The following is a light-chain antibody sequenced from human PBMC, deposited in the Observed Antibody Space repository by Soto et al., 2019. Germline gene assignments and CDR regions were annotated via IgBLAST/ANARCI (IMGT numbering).Light chain of an antibody. CDR3: QQYSSSPWT. J-gene: IGKJ1*01. Sequence: EIVLTQSPVTLSLSPGERATLSCRASQSVSSSYLAWYQQKPGQAPRLLIYGASSRATGIPDRFSGSGSGTDFTLTISRLEPEDFAVYYSQQYSSSPWTFGQGTKVDIK. CDR1: QSVSSSY. CDR2: GAS. V-gene: IGKV3-20*01.